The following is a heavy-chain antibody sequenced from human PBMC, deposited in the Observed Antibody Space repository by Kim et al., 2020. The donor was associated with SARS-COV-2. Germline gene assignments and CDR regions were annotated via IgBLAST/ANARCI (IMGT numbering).Heavy chain of an antibody. CDR1: GGSFSGYY. CDR2: INHSGST. D-gene: IGHD3-10*01. CDR3: ARAYPPPPWGFGVSYWFDP. Sequence: SETLSLTCAVYGGSFSGYYWSWIRQPPGKGLEWIGEINHSGSTNYNPSLKSRVTISVDTSKNQFSLKLSSVTAADTAVYYCARAYPPPPWGFGVSYWFDPWGQGTLVTVSS. J-gene: IGHJ5*02. V-gene: IGHV4-34*01.